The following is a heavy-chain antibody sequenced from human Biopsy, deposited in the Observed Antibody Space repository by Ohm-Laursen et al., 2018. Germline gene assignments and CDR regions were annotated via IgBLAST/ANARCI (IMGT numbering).Heavy chain of an antibody. D-gene: IGHD3-22*01. CDR2: VYYTGST. V-gene: IGHV4-59*01. Sequence: TLSLTWSVSGDSISSYYWSWIRQPPGKGLQWIGYVYYTGSTDYNPSLQSRVTISVDTSKNHFSLRLRSVTPADTAIYYCARDRGYYSDRTVPGYFDLWGRGALVTVSS. J-gene: IGHJ2*01. CDR3: ARDRGYYSDRTVPGYFDL. CDR1: GDSISSYY.